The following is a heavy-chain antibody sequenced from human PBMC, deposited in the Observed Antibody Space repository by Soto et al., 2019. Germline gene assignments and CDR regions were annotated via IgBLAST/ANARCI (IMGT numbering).Heavy chain of an antibody. CDR2: IIPIFGTA. D-gene: IGHD2-2*01. CDR1: GGTFSSYA. J-gene: IGHJ4*02. Sequence: QVQLVQSGAEVKKPGSSVKVSCKASGGTFSSYAISWVRQAPGQGLEWMGGIIPIFGTANYAQKFQGRVTIIADEYTSTADMELSSLRCDDTAVYYCARGRSMRYQLVVWGQGTLVTVSS. V-gene: IGHV1-69*01. CDR3: ARGRSMRYQLVV.